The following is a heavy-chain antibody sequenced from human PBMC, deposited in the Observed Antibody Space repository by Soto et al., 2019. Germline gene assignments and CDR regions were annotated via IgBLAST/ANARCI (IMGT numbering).Heavy chain of an antibody. V-gene: IGHV4-34*01. J-gene: IGHJ4*02. CDR3: ARRAVGVAVTATLDY. Sequence: QVQLQQWGARLLKPSETLSLNCAVYGGSFSGYYWSWIRQPPGKGLEWIGEINHSGSTNYNPSLKSGATVLVDTSKNQFSRRLTSVTAADTAVYYCARRAVGVAVTATLDYWGQGTQVTVSS. D-gene: IGHD2-21*02. CDR2: INHSGST. CDR1: GGSFSGYY.